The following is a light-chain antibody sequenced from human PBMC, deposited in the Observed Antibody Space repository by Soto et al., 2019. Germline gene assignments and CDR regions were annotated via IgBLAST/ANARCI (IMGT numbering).Light chain of an antibody. CDR3: QQYNSYSGIT. CDR2: KAS. V-gene: IGKV1-5*03. CDR1: QSISSW. J-gene: IGKJ4*01. Sequence: DIQMTQSPSTLSASVGDRVTITCRASQSISSWLAWYQQKPGKAPKLLIYKASSLESGVPSRFSGSGSGTEFTLTISSLQPDDFATYYCQQYNSYSGITFGGGTKVETK.